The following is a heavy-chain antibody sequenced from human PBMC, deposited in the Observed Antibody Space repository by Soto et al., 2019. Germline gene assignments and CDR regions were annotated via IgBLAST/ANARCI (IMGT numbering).Heavy chain of an antibody. CDR3: ASLYYYYYYGMDV. J-gene: IGHJ6*02. V-gene: IGHV4-39*01. D-gene: IGHD3-16*01. CDR1: GGSISSSSYY. CDR2: IYYSGST. Sequence: PSETLSLTCTVSGGSISSSSYYWGWIRQTPGKGLEWIGSIYYSGSTYYNPSLKSRVTISVDTSKNQFSLKLSSVTAADTAVYYCASLYYYYYYGMDVRGQGTTVTVSS.